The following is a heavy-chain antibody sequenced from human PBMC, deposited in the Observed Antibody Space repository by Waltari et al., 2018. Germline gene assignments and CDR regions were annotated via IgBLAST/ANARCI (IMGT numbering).Heavy chain of an antibody. CDR1: GFTFSSYG. CDR2: IRYDGSNK. CDR3: AVPTLYGGNPEYFQH. Sequence: QVQLVESGGGVVQPGGSLRLSCAASGFTFSSYGMPWVRQAPGKGLEWVAFIRYDGSNKYYADSVKGRFTISRDNSKNTLYLQMNSLRAEDTAVCYCAVPTLYGGNPEYFQHWGQGTLVTVSS. V-gene: IGHV3-30*02. J-gene: IGHJ1*01. D-gene: IGHD2-15*01.